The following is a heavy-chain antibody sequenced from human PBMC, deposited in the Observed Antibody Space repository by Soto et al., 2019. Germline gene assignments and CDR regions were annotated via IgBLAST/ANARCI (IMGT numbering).Heavy chain of an antibody. J-gene: IGHJ4*02. V-gene: IGHV3-23*01. CDR1: GFIFSGNA. D-gene: IGHD3-9*01. CDR2: IDPGGRGT. Sequence: GGSLRLSCAASGFIFSGNAMTWVRQAPGKGLEWVSSIDPGGRGTYYADSVRGRFTISRDNSENTLYLQMNSLRAEDTAVYSCAKDSPLTNSYQDLDYWGQGTLVTVSS. CDR3: AKDSPLTNSYQDLDY.